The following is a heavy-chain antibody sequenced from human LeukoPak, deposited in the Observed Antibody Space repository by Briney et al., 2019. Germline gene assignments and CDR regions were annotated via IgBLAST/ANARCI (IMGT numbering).Heavy chain of an antibody. J-gene: IGHJ4*02. CDR1: GGSISSSSYF. Sequence: SETLSLTCTVSGGSISSSSYFWGWIRQPPGKGLEWIGTIYYSGTTYYNPSLKSRVTMSVDTSNNQFSLKLSSVTAADTSMYYCVTSYGTSWLRFDYWGQGTLVTVSP. CDR2: IYYSGTT. V-gene: IGHV4-39*01. CDR3: VTSYGTSWLRFDY. D-gene: IGHD6-13*01.